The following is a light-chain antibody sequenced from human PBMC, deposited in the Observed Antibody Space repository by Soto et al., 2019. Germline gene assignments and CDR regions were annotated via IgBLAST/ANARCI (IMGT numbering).Light chain of an antibody. Sequence: EIVLTQSPGTLSLSQGERATLYCRASQSVSSSYLAWYQQKPGQAPRLLIYGASSRATGIPDRFSGSGSGTDFTLTISRLEPEDFAVYYCQQYGSSPRTFGQGTKVDI. CDR2: GAS. J-gene: IGKJ1*01. CDR1: QSVSSSY. CDR3: QQYGSSPRT. V-gene: IGKV3-20*01.